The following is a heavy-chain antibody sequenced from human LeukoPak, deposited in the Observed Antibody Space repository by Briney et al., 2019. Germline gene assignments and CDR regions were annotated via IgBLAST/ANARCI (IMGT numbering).Heavy chain of an antibody. V-gene: IGHV1-46*01. D-gene: IGHD4-17*01. CDR3: ARVDGDSHDLDY. J-gene: IGHJ4*02. Sequence: FQGRVTMTRDTSTSTVYMELSSLRSEDTAVYYCARVDGDSHDLDYWGQGTLVTVSS.